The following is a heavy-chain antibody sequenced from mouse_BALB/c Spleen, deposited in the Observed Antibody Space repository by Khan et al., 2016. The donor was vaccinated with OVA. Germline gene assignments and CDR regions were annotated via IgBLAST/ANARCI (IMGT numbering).Heavy chain of an antibody. CDR2: INPSNDYT. CDR1: GYTFTSYT. J-gene: IGHJ3*01. CDR3: VREVAYHRSDGWFAY. V-gene: IGHV1-4*01. Sequence: VQLQESGAELARPGASVKMSCKASGYTFTSYTMHWIKQRPGQGLQWIGYINPSNDYTNYNQNFKDKATLIVDKSSNTAYLQLSSLTYEDSSVYYCVREVAYHRSDGWFAYWGQGTLVTVSA. D-gene: IGHD2-14*01.